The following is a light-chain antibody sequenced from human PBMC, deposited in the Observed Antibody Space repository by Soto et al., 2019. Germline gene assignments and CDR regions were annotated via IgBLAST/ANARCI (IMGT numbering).Light chain of an antibody. CDR2: RND. CDR1: ISNIGNNY. CDR3: AAWDDTVRSYV. J-gene: IGLJ1*01. Sequence: QSVLTQPSSVSGTPGQGVTISCSGSISNIGNNYVYWFQQLPGTAPKVLSNRNDQRPSGVPDRFSGSKSGTSASLAISGLRSEDEADYYCAAWDDTVRSYVVGTGTKVTVL. V-gene: IGLV1-47*01.